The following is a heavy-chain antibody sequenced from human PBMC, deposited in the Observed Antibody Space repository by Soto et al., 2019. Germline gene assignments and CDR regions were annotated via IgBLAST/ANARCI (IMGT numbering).Heavy chain of an antibody. Sequence: GWVLRLSCASYCVTSITYGMHRVRQAQFPGLEWVAVISYDGSNKYYADSVKGLFTISRDNSKNTLYLQMNSLRAEDTAVYYCAKDLYYYDSSGYPDALDIWGQGTMVTVS. D-gene: IGHD3-22*01. CDR2: ISYDGSNK. CDR3: AKDLYYYDSSGYPDALDI. V-gene: IGHV3-30*18. CDR1: CVTSITYG. J-gene: IGHJ3*02.